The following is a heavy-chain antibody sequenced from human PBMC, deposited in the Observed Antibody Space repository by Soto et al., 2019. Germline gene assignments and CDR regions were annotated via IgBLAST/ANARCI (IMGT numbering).Heavy chain of an antibody. CDR2: ISYDGSNK. D-gene: IGHD2-15*01. CDR3: ARDRTWDVVVVAAKTDAFDI. V-gene: IGHV3-30-3*01. J-gene: IGHJ3*02. Sequence: PVGSLRLSCAASGFTFSSYAMHWVRQAPGKGLEWVAVISYDGSNKYYADSVKGRFTISRDNSKNTLYLQMNSLRAEDTAVYYCARDRTWDVVVVAAKTDAFDIWGQGTMVTVSS. CDR1: GFTFSSYA.